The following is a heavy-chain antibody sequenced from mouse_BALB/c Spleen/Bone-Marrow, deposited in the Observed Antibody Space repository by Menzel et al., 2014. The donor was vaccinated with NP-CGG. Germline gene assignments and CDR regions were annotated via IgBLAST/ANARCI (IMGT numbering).Heavy chain of an antibody. CDR1: GLSLTSYG. D-gene: IGHD2-14*01. CDR2: IWAGGST. CDR3: ARVIRYEGYFEY. J-gene: IGHJ2*01. V-gene: IGHV2-9*02. Sequence: LQQSGPGLVAPSHSLSITCTVSGLSLTSYGVHWVRQPPGKGLAWLGVIWAGGSTKYNSALMSRLSISKDNSKSQVFLKMNSLQTDDTAMYYCARVIRYEGYFEYWGQGTTLTDSS.